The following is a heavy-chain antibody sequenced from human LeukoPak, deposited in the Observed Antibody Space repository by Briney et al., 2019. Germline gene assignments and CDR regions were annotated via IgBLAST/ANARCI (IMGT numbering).Heavy chain of an antibody. Sequence: ASVKVSCKASGYTFTSYDINWARQATGQGLEWMGWMNPNSGNTGYAQKFQGRVTMTRNTSISTAYMELSSLRSEDTAVYYCARGQFPSGTAMVYYYYYMDVWGKGTTVTISS. CDR3: ARGQFPSGTAMVYYYYYMDV. J-gene: IGHJ6*03. CDR1: GYTFTSYD. V-gene: IGHV1-8*01. D-gene: IGHD5-18*01. CDR2: MNPNSGNT.